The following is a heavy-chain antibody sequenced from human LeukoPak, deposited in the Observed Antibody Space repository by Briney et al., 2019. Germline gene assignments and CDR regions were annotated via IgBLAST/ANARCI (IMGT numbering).Heavy chain of an antibody. J-gene: IGHJ6*03. D-gene: IGHD2-8*02. CDR2: IRYDGSYK. CDR1: GFIFNNYG. Sequence: SGRSLRLSCAASGFIFNNYGMHWVRQAPGKGLEWVAFIRYDGSYKNYVDSVKGRFTISRDNSKNTLYLQMNSLRAEDTALYYCAKDPWSYYYYYMDVWGKGTTVTISS. V-gene: IGHV3-30*02. CDR3: AKDPWSYYYYYMDV.